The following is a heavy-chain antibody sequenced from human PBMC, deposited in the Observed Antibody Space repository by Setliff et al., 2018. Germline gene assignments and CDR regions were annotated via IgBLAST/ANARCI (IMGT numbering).Heavy chain of an antibody. CDR1: GYTFTSYG. CDR3: ARVVGDYDYEDYYYYGMDV. V-gene: IGHV1-18*01. Sequence: GASVKVSCKASGYTFTSYGISWVRQAPGQGLEWMGWISAYNGNTNYAQKLQGRVTMTTDTSTSTAYMELRSLRSDDTAVYYCARVVGDYDYEDYYYYGMDVWGQGTTVTVS. D-gene: IGHD4-17*01. CDR2: ISAYNGNT. J-gene: IGHJ6*02.